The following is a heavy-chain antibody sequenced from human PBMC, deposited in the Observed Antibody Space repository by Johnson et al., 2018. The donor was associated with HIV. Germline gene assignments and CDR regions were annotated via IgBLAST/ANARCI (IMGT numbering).Heavy chain of an antibody. D-gene: IGHD1-26*01. V-gene: IGHV3-7*03. CDR1: GFTFSNAW. Sequence: VQLVESGGGLVKPGGSLRLSCVASGFTFSNAWMSWVRQAPGKGLEWVANIKEDGSERYYADSVRGRFAISRDNARNSVFLQMNSLRTEDTSVYYCARSWELGETAFDIWGQGTMVTVSS. J-gene: IGHJ3*02. CDR3: ARSWELGETAFDI. CDR2: IKEDGSER.